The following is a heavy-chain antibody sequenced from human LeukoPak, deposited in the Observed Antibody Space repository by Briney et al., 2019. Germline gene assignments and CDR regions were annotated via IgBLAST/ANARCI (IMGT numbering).Heavy chain of an antibody. CDR3: AKVEAATHYYYYGMDV. CDR1: GFTFSSYA. J-gene: IGHJ6*02. D-gene: IGHD2-15*01. V-gene: IGHV3-23*01. CDR2: ISGSGGST. Sequence: PGGSLRLSCAASGFTFSSYAMSWVRQAPGKGLEWVSAISGSGGSTYYADSVKGRFTISRDNSKNTLYLQMNSLRAEDTAVYYCAKVEAATHYYYYGMDVWGQGTTVTVSS.